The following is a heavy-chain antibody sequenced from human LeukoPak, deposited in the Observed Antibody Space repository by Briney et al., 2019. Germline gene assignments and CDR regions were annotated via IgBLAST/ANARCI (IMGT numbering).Heavy chain of an antibody. CDR2: INHSGST. J-gene: IGHJ4*02. Sequence: PSETLSLTCAVYGGSFSGYYWSRIRQPPGKGLEWIGEINHSGSTNYNPSLKSRVTISVDTSKNQFSLKLSSVTAADTAVYYCARGRAGDYDYVWGSYRYKDYFDYWGQGTLVTVSS. CDR1: GGSFSGYY. CDR3: ARGRAGDYDYVWGSYRYKDYFDY. D-gene: IGHD3-16*02. V-gene: IGHV4-34*01.